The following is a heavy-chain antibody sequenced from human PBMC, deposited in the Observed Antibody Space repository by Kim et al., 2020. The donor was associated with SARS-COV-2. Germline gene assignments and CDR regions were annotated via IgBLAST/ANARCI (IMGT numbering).Heavy chain of an antibody. CDR1: GGTFSSYA. CDR2: IIPIFGTA. J-gene: IGHJ6*02. D-gene: IGHD6-19*01. Sequence: SVKVSCKASGGTFSSYAISWVRQAPGQGLEWMGGIIPIFGTANYAQKFQGRVTITADESTSTAYMELSSLRSEDTAVYYCARVHGSGWQSYYYGMDVWGQGTTVTVSS. V-gene: IGHV1-69*13. CDR3: ARVHGSGWQSYYYGMDV.